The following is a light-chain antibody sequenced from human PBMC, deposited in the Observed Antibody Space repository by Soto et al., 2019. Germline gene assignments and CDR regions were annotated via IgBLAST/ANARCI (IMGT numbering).Light chain of an antibody. V-gene: IGKV1-39*01. Sequence: DIQMTQFPSSLSASVGDRVTITCRASQTISTCLNWYQQKAGTAPKLLIYGASDLESGIPSRFIGSGSGTYCTLTISSLQSEDFAIYYCQKCLTTPRTFGQGTRVEI. CDR1: QTISTC. J-gene: IGKJ1*01. CDR3: QKCLTTPRT. CDR2: GAS.